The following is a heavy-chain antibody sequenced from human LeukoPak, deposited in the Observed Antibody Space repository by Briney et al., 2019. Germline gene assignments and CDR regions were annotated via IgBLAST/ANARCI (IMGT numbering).Heavy chain of an antibody. CDR3: ASRGSSSENY. V-gene: IGHV4-34*01. CDR2: INHSGST. J-gene: IGHJ4*02. D-gene: IGHD6-13*01. Sequence: SETLSLTCAVYGGSFSGYYWSWIRQPPGKGLEWIGEINHSGSTNYNPSLKSLVTISVDTSKNQFSLKLSSVTAADTAVYYCASRGSSSENYWGQGTLVTVSS. CDR1: GGSFSGYY.